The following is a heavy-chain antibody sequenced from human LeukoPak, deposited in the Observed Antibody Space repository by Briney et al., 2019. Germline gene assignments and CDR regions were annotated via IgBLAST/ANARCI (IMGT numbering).Heavy chain of an antibody. CDR2: INPGGGST. CDR3: ARAMIRDYYFDY. CDR1: GYTFTSYY. Sequence: ASVKVSCKASGYTFTSYYMHWVRQAPGQGLEWMAVINPGGGSTSYAQKFQGRVTMTRDTSTSTVYMELSSLRSEDTAVYYCARAMIRDYYFDYWGQGTLVTVSS. D-gene: IGHD3-10*01. J-gene: IGHJ4*02. V-gene: IGHV1-46*01.